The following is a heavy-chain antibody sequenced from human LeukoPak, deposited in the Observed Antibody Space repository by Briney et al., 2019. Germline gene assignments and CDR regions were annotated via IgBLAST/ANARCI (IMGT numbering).Heavy chain of an antibody. J-gene: IGHJ4*02. CDR2: IRYDGSNK. CDR1: GFTFSSYS. V-gene: IGHV3-30*02. D-gene: IGHD3-3*01. Sequence: GGSLRLSCAASGFTFSSYSMNWVRQAPGKGLEWVAFIRYDGSNKYYADSVKGRFTISRDNSKNTLYLQMNSLRAEDTAVYYCAKDFQSDFWSGYRTLFDYWGQGTLVTVSS. CDR3: AKDFQSDFWSGYRTLFDY.